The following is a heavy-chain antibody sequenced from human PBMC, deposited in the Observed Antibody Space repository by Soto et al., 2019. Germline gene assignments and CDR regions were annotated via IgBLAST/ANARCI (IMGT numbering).Heavy chain of an antibody. CDR1: GYTFTSYA. Sequence: QVQLVQSGAEVKKPGASVKVSCKASGYTFTSYAMHWVRQAPGQRLEWMGWINAGNGNTKYSQKFQGRVTITRDTSVITAYRELSSLRSEDTAVYYCERGYDFWSNSPTDVWGKGTTVTVSS. CDR2: INAGNGNT. J-gene: IGHJ6*04. V-gene: IGHV1-3*01. CDR3: ERGYDFWSNSPTDV. D-gene: IGHD3-3*01.